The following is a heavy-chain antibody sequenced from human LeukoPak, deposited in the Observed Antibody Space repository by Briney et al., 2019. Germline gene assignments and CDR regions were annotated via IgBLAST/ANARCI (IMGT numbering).Heavy chain of an antibody. Sequence: PGGSLRLSCAASGFTFSSYAMSWVRQAPGKGLEWVSTISSPTSSTHYADFVKGRFTIPRDNSKNTLYLQMNSLRAEDTAMYYCSAGYDYWGHGTLATVSS. CDR3: SAGYDY. CDR2: ISSPTSST. CDR1: GFTFSSYA. J-gene: IGHJ4*01. V-gene: IGHV3-23*01. D-gene: IGHD2-15*01.